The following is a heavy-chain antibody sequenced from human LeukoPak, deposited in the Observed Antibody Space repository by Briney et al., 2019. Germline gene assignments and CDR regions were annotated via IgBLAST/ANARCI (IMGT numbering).Heavy chain of an antibody. J-gene: IGHJ5*02. CDR3: ARNPDGRNWFDP. CDR2: ISSDESST. D-gene: IGHD1-14*01. V-gene: IGHV3-74*01. CDR1: GFTFSSYA. Sequence: GGSLRLSCAASGFTFSSYAMSWVRQAPGKGLVWVSHISSDESSTTYADSVKGRFTISRDNRKNTLYLQMNSLRVEDTAMYYCARNPDGRNWFDPWGQGTLVTVSS.